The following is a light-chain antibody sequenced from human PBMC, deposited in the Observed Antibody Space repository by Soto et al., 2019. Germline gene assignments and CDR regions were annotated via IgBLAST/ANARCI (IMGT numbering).Light chain of an antibody. J-gene: IGKJ4*01. CDR3: QQYNNWPRAT. CDR2: RAS. V-gene: IGKV3-15*01. Sequence: EIVLTHSPATLSLSPLERGTLXRRASQSVSSYLAWYQQKPGQAPRLLMFRASIRAAGFPARFSGSGSGTEFNITISSLQSEDSAVYYCQQYNNWPRATFGGGTKVDNK. CDR1: QSVSSY.